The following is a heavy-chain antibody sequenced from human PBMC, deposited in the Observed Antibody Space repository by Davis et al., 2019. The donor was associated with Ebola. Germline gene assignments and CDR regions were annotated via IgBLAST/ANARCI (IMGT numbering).Heavy chain of an antibody. CDR2: ISSSGSTI. Sequence: GESLKISCAASGFTFSSYEMNWIRQAPGKGLEWVSYISSSGSTIYYADSVKGRFTISRDNAKNSLYLQMNSLRAEDTAVYYCARYLTTVTFNVHYGTDVWGQGTTVTVSS. CDR3: ARYLTTVTFNVHYGTDV. V-gene: IGHV3-48*03. J-gene: IGHJ6*02. D-gene: IGHD4-11*01. CDR1: GFTFSSYE.